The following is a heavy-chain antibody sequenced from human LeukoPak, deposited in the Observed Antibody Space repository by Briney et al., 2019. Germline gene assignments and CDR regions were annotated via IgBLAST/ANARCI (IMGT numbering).Heavy chain of an antibody. CDR1: GGSISSGSYY. CDR3: ARRYGSGSSGTFDY. D-gene: IGHD3-10*01. V-gene: IGHV4-61*02. Sequence: PSETLSLTCTVSGGSISSGSYYWSWIRQPAGKGLEWIGRIYTSGSTNYNPSLKSRVTISVDTSKNQFSLKLSSVTAADTAVYYCARRYGSGSSGTFDYWGQGTLVTVPS. CDR2: IYTSGST. J-gene: IGHJ4*02.